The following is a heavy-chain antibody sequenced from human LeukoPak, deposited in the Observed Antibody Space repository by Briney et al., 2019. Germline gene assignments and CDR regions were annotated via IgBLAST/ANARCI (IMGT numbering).Heavy chain of an antibody. CDR1: GFTFSRFW. CDR2: INGDGSST. V-gene: IGHV3-74*01. CDR3: AAYYYEPRY. D-gene: IGHD3-22*01. J-gene: IGHJ4*02. Sequence: PGGSLRLSCAASGFTFSRFWMHWVRQAPGKGLVWVSRINGDGSSTNYADSVKGRFTISRDNAKSTLYLQMNSLRAEDTAVYYCAAYYYEPRYWGQGTLVTVSS.